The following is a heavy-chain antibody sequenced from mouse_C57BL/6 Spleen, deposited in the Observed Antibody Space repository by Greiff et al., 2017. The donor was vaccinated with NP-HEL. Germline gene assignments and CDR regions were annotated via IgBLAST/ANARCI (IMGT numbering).Heavy chain of an antibody. D-gene: IGHD1-1*01. V-gene: IGHV1-18*01. CDR3: ARSIYYYGPGAMDY. CDR1: GYTFTDYN. Sequence: VQLQQSGPELVKPGASVKIPCKASGYTFTDYNMDWVKQSHGKSLEWIGDINPNNGGTIYNQKFKGKATLTVDKSSSTAYMELRSLTSEDTAVYYCARSIYYYGPGAMDYWGQGTSVTVSS. CDR2: INPNNGGT. J-gene: IGHJ4*01.